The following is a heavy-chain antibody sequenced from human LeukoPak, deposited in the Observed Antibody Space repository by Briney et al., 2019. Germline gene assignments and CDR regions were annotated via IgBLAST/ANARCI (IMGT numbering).Heavy chain of an antibody. CDR1: GFTFSTFW. D-gene: IGHD5-18*01. CDR2: INSDGSST. CDR3: ARDWAAMVTFDY. Sequence: GGSLRLSCATSGFTFSTFWMHWVRQAPGKGLVWVSRINSDGSSTSYADSVKGRFTISRDNAKNTLYLQMNSLRAEDTAVYYCARDWAAMVTFDYWGQGTLVTVSS. V-gene: IGHV3-74*01. J-gene: IGHJ4*02.